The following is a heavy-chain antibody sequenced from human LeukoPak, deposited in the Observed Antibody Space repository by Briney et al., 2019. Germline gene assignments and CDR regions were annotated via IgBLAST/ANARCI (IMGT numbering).Heavy chain of an antibody. D-gene: IGHD3-22*01. CDR2: ISGSGGST. J-gene: IGHJ4*02. V-gene: IGHV3-23*01. CDR1: GFTFSSYA. CDR3: AKVGARGDYDSSGYYFGLLYYFDY. Sequence: PGGSLRLSCAASGFTFSSYAMSWVRQAPGKGLEWVSAISGSGGSTYYADSVKGRFTISRDNSKNTLYLQMNSLRAEDTAVYYCAKVGARGDYDSSGYYFGLLYYFDYWGQGTLVTVSS.